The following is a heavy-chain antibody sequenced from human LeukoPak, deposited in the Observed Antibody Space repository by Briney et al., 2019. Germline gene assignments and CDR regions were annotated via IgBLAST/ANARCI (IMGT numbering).Heavy chain of an antibody. CDR2: IYSGGST. CDR1: GFTFSSYA. V-gene: IGHV3-53*01. D-gene: IGHD6-19*01. J-gene: IGHJ4*02. Sequence: PGGSPRLSCAASGFTFSSYAMSWVRQAPGKGLEWVSVIYSGGSTYYADSVKGRFTISRDNSKNTLYLQMNSLRAEDTAVYYCARCSSGWYFDYWGQGTLVTVSS. CDR3: ARCSSGWYFDY.